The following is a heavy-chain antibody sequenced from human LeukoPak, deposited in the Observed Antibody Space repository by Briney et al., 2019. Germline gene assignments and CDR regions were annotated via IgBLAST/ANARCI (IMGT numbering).Heavy chain of an antibody. J-gene: IGHJ4*02. Sequence: SETLSLTCTVSGGSISSYSWSWIRQPPGKGLEWIGYISDSGNTNYNPSLKSRVTISVDTSKNQFSLKLSSVTAADTAMYYCARVTGYVIEDYFDYWGQGTLVTVSS. V-gene: IGHV4-59*01. CDR2: ISDSGNT. D-gene: IGHD3-22*01. CDR1: GGSISSYS. CDR3: ARVTGYVIEDYFDY.